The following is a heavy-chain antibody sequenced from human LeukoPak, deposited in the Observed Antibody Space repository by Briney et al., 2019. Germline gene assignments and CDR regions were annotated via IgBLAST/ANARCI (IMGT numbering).Heavy chain of an antibody. Sequence: ASVKVSCKVSGYTLTELSMHWVRQAPGKGLEWMGGFDPEDGETIYAQKFQGRVTMTRDTSTSTVYMELSSLRSEDTAVYYCARGGRDGYNLVVDYWGQGTLVTVSS. J-gene: IGHJ4*02. D-gene: IGHD5-24*01. CDR2: FDPEDGET. CDR1: GYTLTELS. CDR3: ARGGRDGYNLVVDY. V-gene: IGHV1-24*01.